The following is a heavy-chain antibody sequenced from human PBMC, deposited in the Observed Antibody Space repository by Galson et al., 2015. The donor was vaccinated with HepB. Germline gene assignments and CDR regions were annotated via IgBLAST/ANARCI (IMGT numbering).Heavy chain of an antibody. CDR2: ISSSGTYV. D-gene: IGHD4-17*01. CDR1: GFTFSNYS. CDR3: ARVPPYGDYDWYFDL. Sequence: LRLSCAASGFTFSNYSMNWVRQAPGKGLEWVSSISSSGTYVYYPDSLKGRFTISRDNAKNSLSLQMNSLGAEDTAVYYCARVPPYGDYDWYFDLWGRGTLVSVSS. J-gene: IGHJ2*01. V-gene: IGHV3-21*01.